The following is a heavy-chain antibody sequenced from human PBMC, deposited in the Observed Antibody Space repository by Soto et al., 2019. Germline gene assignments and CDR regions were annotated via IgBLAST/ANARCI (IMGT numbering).Heavy chain of an antibody. CDR2: IYYSGST. CDR3: ARHLIRRFFDY. V-gene: IGHV4-59*08. J-gene: IGHJ4*02. Sequence: QVQLQESGPGLVKPSETLSLTCTVSGGSISSYYWSWIRQPPGKGLEWIGYIYYSGSTNYNPSPKSRVTISVDTSKNQFSLKLSSVTAADTAVYYCARHLIRRFFDYWGQGTLVTVSS. CDR1: GGSISSYY.